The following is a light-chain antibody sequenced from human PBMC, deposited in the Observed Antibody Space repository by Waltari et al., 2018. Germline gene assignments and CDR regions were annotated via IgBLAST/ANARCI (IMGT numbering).Light chain of an antibody. CDR1: STDVGGYNY. CDR2: NVN. V-gene: IGLV2-14*03. Sequence: QSALTQPASVSGSPGQSITISCTGTSTDVGGYNYVSWYQQQPGKAPKLLSYNVNNRPSGISNRFSGSKSGNTASLTISGLQDEDEADYYCSSYSPRTTLGIFGGGTRLTVL. CDR3: SSYSPRTTLGI. J-gene: IGLJ2*01.